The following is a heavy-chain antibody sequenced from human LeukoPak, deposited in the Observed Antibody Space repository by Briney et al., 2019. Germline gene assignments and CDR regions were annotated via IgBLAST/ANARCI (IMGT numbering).Heavy chain of an antibody. V-gene: IGHV3-7*01. Sequence: GGSLRLSCAASGCTFSSYWMSWVRQPPGKGLEWIGNIKQDGGARYYVDSVKDRFNISRDNAKNSLYLEVNSLRAEDTAVYYCIRWSHDSGYYYMDVWGKGTTVTVSS. D-gene: IGHD2-15*01. CDR1: GCTFSSYW. J-gene: IGHJ6*03. CDR2: IKQDGGAR. CDR3: IRWSHDSGYYYMDV.